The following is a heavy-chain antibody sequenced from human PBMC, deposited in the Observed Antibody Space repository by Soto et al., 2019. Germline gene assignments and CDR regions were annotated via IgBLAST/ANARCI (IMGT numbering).Heavy chain of an antibody. CDR3: SRGLRTLASPLAL. Sequence: QEQLVQSANEVKKPGASLKVSCKASGYSFSDYYIWWVRQAPGQRLEWLGWINPRSGATNYAKKFEGRDALTRETSVDTVYIDLARLTSDDTAVYSCSRGLRTLASPLALWGQGTLVTV. J-gene: IGHJ4*02. CDR1: GYSFSDYY. D-gene: IGHD3-3*02. V-gene: IGHV1-2*02. CDR2: INPRSGAT.